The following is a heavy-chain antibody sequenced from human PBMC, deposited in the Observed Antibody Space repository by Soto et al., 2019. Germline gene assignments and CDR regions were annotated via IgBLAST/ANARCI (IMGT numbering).Heavy chain of an antibody. J-gene: IGHJ4*02. Sequence: PSETLSLTCAVSGGYISSGCYSWSWIRQPPGKGLEWIGYIYYSGSTNYNPSLKSRVTISVDTSKNQFSLKLSSVTAADTAVYYCARRNDIVAKGLYYFDYWGQGTLVTVSS. CDR1: GGYISSGCYS. V-gene: IGHV4-61*01. CDR3: ARRNDIVAKGLYYFDY. D-gene: IGHD5-12*01. CDR2: IYYSGST.